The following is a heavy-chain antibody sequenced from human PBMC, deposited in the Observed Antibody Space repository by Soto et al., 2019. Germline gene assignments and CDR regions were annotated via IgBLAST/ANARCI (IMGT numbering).Heavy chain of an antibody. D-gene: IGHD3-3*01. J-gene: IGHJ6*02. V-gene: IGHV3-33*01. Sequence: QVQLVESGGGVVQPGRSLRLSCAASGFTFSSYGMHWVRQAPGKGLEWVAVIWYDGSNKYYADSVKGRFTISRDNSTNTLYLQMNSLRAEDSAVYYGARDKGFEGKEWCGMDVWGQGTTVTVSS. CDR3: ARDKGFEGKEWCGMDV. CDR1: GFTFSSYG. CDR2: IWYDGSNK.